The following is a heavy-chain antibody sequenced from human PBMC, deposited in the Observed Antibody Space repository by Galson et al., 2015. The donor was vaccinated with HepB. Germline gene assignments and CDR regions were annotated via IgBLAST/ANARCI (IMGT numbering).Heavy chain of an antibody. CDR2: ISGSGGST. CDR1: GFTFSSYA. CDR3: ARGRVVVVVAAKDDAFDI. Sequence: SLRLSCAASGFTFSSYAMSWVRQAPGKGLEWVSAISGSGGSTYYADSVKGRFTISRDNPKNTLYLQMNSLRAEDTAVYYCARGRVVVVVAAKDDAFDIWGQGTMVTVSS. V-gene: IGHV3-23*01. D-gene: IGHD2-15*01. J-gene: IGHJ3*02.